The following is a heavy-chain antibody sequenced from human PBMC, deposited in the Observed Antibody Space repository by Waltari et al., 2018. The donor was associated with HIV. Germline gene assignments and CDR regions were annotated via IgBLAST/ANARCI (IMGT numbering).Heavy chain of an antibody. CDR2: IKQDGSEK. CDR3: ARGGFYGSGSKVN. V-gene: IGHV3-7*04. J-gene: IGHJ4*02. CDR1: GFTFGSNW. D-gene: IGHD3-10*01. Sequence: EVQLVESGGGLVQPGGYMRLSCAPSGFTFGSNWMSWVRQAQGKGLEWVANIKQDGSEKYYVDSVNGRSTISRDNAENSLYLQMNSLRAEDTAVYYCARGGFYGSGSKVNWGQGTLVTVSS.